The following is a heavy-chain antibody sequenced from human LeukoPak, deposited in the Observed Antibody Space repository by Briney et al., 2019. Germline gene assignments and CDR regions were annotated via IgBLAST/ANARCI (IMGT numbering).Heavy chain of an antibody. CDR3: ARARITIFGVVIMAYFDY. CDR2: ISYDGSNK. V-gene: IGHV3-30*09. J-gene: IGHJ4*02. Sequence: GGSLRLSCAASGFTFSSYAMHWVRQAPGKGLEWVAVISYDGSNKYYADSVKGRFAISRDNSKNTLYLQMNSLRAEDTAVYYCARARITIFGVVIMAYFDYWGQGTLVTVSS. D-gene: IGHD3-3*01. CDR1: GFTFSSYA.